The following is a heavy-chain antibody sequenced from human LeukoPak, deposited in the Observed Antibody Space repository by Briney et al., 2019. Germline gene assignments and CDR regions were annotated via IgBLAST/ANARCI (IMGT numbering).Heavy chain of an antibody. CDR2: IYTSGST. V-gene: IGHV4-4*07. CDR3: ARGYSNHYYYYYYMDV. Sequence: SETLSLTCTVSGGSISSYYWSWIRQPAGKGLEWIGRIYTSGSTNYNPSLKSRVTMSVDTSKNQFSLKLSSVTAADTAVYYCARGYSNHYYYYYYMDVWGKGTTVTVSS. CDR1: GGSISSYY. J-gene: IGHJ6*03. D-gene: IGHD4-11*01.